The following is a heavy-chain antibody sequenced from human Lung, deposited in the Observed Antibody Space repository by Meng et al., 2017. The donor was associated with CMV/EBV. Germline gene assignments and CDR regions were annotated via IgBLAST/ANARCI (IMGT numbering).Heavy chain of an antibody. J-gene: IGHJ4*02. Sequence: QGQRQEAGPRLVKPSETLSVTCIFPSDSITNYFWSWVRQPAGKGLEWIGRLYPDGSTDYNPSLSSRLTLSLDTSKIRFSLKLRSVTAADTAIYYCARTPVRFCNTHMCYAFDYWGQGALVTVSS. CDR2: LYPDGST. CDR3: ARTPVRFCNTHMCYAFDY. CDR1: SDSITNYF. V-gene: IGHV4-4*07. D-gene: IGHD2-2*01.